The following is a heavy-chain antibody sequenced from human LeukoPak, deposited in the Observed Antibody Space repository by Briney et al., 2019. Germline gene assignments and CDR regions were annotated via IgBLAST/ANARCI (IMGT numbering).Heavy chain of an antibody. CDR3: ARGSYYDSSGYYAYSYYFDY. J-gene: IGHJ4*02. D-gene: IGHD3-22*01. CDR2: INHSGST. CDR1: GGSFSGYY. V-gene: IGHV4-34*01. Sequence: SETLSLTCAVYGGSFSGYYWSWIRQPPGKGLGWIGEINHSGSTNYNPSLKSRVTISVDTSKNQFSLKLSSVTAADTAVYYCARGSYYDSSGYYAYSYYFDYWGQGTLVTVSS.